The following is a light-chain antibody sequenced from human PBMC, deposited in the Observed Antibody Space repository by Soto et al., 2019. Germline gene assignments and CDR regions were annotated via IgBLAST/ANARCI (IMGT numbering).Light chain of an antibody. Sequence: EIVMTQSPGTLSVSPWERATLSCRASQGIGSTLAWYQQKPGQTPKLLIFDASTRATGVPARFSGGGSGTEFTLTINSLQSEDFAVYYCQRYNRWPLSFGGGTKV. V-gene: IGKV3-15*01. J-gene: IGKJ4*01. CDR2: DAS. CDR1: QGIGST. CDR3: QRYNRWPLS.